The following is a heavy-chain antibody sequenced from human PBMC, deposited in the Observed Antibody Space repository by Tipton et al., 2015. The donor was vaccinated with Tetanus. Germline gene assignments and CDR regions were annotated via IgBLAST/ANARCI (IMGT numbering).Heavy chain of an antibody. CDR1: GFAISNYY. J-gene: IGHJ5*02. D-gene: IGHD6-6*01. CDR3: AVRDSSPWGFDP. CDR2: MFYSGTT. V-gene: IGHV4-59*03. Sequence: TFFLTCCVSGFAISNYYWSWIRQPPGKGLEWIGYMFYSGTTKYNPSLKSRVAISVDRSKNEFSLQLRSVTAADTAVYYCAVRDSSPWGFDPWGPGTLVTVTS.